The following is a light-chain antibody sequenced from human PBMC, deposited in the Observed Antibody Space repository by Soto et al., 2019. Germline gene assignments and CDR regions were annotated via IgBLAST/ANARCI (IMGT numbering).Light chain of an antibody. V-gene: IGKV3-20*01. CDR1: QSVSSSY. Sequence: EIVMTQSPGTLSLSPGERATLSCRASQSVSSSYLAWYQQKPGQAPRLLIYGASSRATGIPDRISGSGSGTDFTLTISRLEPEDFAVYYCQQYGSSPPLTFGQGTQVEIK. CDR3: QQYGSSPPLT. CDR2: GAS. J-gene: IGKJ1*01.